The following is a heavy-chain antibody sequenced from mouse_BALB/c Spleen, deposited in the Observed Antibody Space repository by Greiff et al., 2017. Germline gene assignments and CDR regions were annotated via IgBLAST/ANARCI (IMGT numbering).Heavy chain of an antibody. J-gene: IGHJ4*01. CDR1: GFTFSDYY. V-gene: IGHV5-4*02. D-gene: IGHD1-1*02. CDR3: ARVWGYPPRDYAMDY. Sequence: EVLLVESGGGLVKPGGSLKLSCAASGFTFSDYYMYWVRQTPEKRLEWVATISDGGSYTYYPDSVKGRFTISRDNAKNNLYLQMSSLKSEDTAMYYCARVWGYPPRDYAMDYWGEGTSVTVSS. CDR2: ISDGGSYT.